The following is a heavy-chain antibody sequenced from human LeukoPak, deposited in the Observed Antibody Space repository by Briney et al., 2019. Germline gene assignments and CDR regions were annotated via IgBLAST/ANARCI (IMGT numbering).Heavy chain of an antibody. CDR2: INPNSGGT. CDR3: ARDSTYYDILTGYYN. J-gene: IGHJ4*02. Sequence: ASVKVSCKASGDTFIGYYMHWVRQAPGQGLEWMGWINPNSGGTNYAQKFQGRVTMTRDTSISTAYMELSRLRSDDTAVYYCARDSTYYDILTGYYNWGQGTLVTVSS. CDR1: GDTFIGYY. D-gene: IGHD3-9*01. V-gene: IGHV1-2*02.